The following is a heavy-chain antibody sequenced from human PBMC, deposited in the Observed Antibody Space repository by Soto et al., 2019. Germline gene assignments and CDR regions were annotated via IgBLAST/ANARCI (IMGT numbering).Heavy chain of an antibody. Sequence: GGSLRLSCAASGFNFNSYTINWVRQAPGKRLEWLSSISSSGYIFSTDSVRGRFTFSRDNAKHSVYLQINSLRAEVTAVYFCARDCSGGSCYPRRDVWGQGTTVTV. CDR1: GFNFNSYT. D-gene: IGHD2-15*01. J-gene: IGHJ6*02. CDR2: ISSSGYI. CDR3: ARDCSGGSCYPRRDV. V-gene: IGHV3-21*01.